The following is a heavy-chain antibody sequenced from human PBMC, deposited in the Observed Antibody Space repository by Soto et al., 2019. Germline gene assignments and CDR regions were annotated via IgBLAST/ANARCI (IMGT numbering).Heavy chain of an antibody. D-gene: IGHD6-6*01. Sequence: SQTLSLTCAISGDSVSSNSPAWNWIRQSPSRGLEWLGRTYYRSKWYNDYAVSVKSRITINPDTSKNQFSLQLNSVTPEDTAVYYCAREIIAARPSYNWFEPWGQGTLVTVSS. J-gene: IGHJ5*02. CDR1: GDSVSSNSPA. V-gene: IGHV6-1*01. CDR3: AREIIAARPSYNWFEP. CDR2: TYYRSKWYN.